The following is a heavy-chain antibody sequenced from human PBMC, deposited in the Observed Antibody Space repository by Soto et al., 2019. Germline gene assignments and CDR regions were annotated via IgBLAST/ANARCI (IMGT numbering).Heavy chain of an antibody. CDR3: ARRQSSSWYGL. CDR1: GGSLSSSSYY. J-gene: IGHJ4*02. Sequence: SETLSLTCTVSGGSLSSSSYYWGWIRQPPGKGLEWIGSIYYSGSTYYNPSLKSRVTISVDTSKNQFSLKLSSVTAADTAVYYCARRQSSSWYGLWGQGTLVNVSS. V-gene: IGHV4-39*01. D-gene: IGHD6-13*01. CDR2: IYYSGST.